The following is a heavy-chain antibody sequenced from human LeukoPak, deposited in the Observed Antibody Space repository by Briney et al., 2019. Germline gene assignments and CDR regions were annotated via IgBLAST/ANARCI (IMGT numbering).Heavy chain of an antibody. Sequence: GGSLRLSCAASGFTFSSYSMNWVRQAPGKGLEWVSSISSSSSYIYHADSVKGRFTISRDNAKNSLYLQMNSLRAEDTAAYYCAVSYCTNGVCYNRYFDYWGQGTLVTVSS. V-gene: IGHV3-21*01. J-gene: IGHJ4*02. CDR2: ISSSSSYI. CDR3: AVSYCTNGVCYNRYFDY. D-gene: IGHD2-8*01. CDR1: GFTFSSYS.